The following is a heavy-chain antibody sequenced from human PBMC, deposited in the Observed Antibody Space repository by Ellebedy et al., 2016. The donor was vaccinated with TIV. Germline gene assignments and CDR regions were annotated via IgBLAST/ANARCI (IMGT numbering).Heavy chain of an antibody. Sequence: GGSLRLSXAASGFRFSTYWMSWVRQAPGKGLQWVATIKEDGSEIYYLESLKGRFTISRDNARNSLDLQMNSLRAEDTAVYYCVKEDWNGGGGIFDIWGQGTTVTVSA. CDR1: GFRFSTYW. CDR3: VKEDWNGGGGIFDI. V-gene: IGHV3-7*01. CDR2: IKEDGSEI. D-gene: IGHD1-1*01. J-gene: IGHJ3*02.